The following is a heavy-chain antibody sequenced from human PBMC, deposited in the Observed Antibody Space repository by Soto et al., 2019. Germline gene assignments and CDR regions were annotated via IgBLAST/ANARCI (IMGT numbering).Heavy chain of an antibody. Sequence: QVQLVESGGGVVQPGRSLRLSCAASGFTFSSYGMHWVRQAPGKGLEWVAVISYDGSNKYYADSVKGRFTISRDNSKNTLYLQMNSLRAEDTAVYYCAEGGSVDRAWGQGTLVTVSS. J-gene: IGHJ4*02. D-gene: IGHD5-18*01. CDR1: GFTFSSYG. CDR3: AEGGSVDRA. CDR2: ISYDGSNK. V-gene: IGHV3-30*18.